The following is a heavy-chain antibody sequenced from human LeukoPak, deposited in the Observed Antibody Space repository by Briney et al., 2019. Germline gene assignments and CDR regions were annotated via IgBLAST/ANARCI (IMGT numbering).Heavy chain of an antibody. CDR1: GGSISSGGYY. CDR2: IYYSGST. D-gene: IGHD2-2*01. CDR3: AREKAKYQLLT. Sequence: PSETLSLTCTVSGGSISSGGYYWSWIRQQPGKGLEWIGYIYYSGSTYYNPSLKSRVTISVDTSKNQFSLKLSSVTAADTAVYYCAREKAKYQLLTWGQGTLVTLSS. J-gene: IGHJ4*02. V-gene: IGHV4-31*03.